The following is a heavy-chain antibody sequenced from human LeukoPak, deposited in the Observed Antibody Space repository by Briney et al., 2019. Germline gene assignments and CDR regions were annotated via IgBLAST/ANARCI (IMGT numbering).Heavy chain of an antibody. CDR2: IVVGSGNT. Sequence: SVKVSCKASGFTFTSSAVQWVRQARGQRLEWIGWIVVGSGNTNYAQKFQGRVTMTRDTSTTTVYMELSSLRSEDTAVYYCARDQGLTGYFDYWGQGTLVTVSS. CDR3: ARDQGLTGYFDY. V-gene: IGHV1-58*01. J-gene: IGHJ4*02. CDR1: GFTFTSSA. D-gene: IGHD3-9*01.